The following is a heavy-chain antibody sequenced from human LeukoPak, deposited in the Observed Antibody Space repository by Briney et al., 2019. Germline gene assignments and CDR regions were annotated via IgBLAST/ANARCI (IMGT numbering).Heavy chain of an antibody. J-gene: IGHJ4*02. CDR3: ARTGVLLWFGELLYYFDY. V-gene: IGHV4-38-2*01. CDR2: IYHSGST. Sequence: PSETLSLTCAVSGYSISSGYYWGWIRQPPGKGVELIGSIYHSGSTYYNPSLKSRVTISVDTSKNQFTLKLSSVTAADTAVYNCARTGVLLWFGELLYYFDYWGQGALVTVSS. D-gene: IGHD3-10*01. CDR1: GYSISSGYY.